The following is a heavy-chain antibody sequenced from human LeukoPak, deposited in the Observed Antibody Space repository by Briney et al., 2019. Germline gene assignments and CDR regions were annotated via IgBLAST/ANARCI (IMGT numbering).Heavy chain of an antibody. CDR1: GGSFSGYY. CDR2: INHSGST. V-gene: IGHV4-34*01. J-gene: IGHJ6*02. D-gene: IGHD3-3*01. Sequence: PSETLSLTCAVYGGSFSGYYWGWIRQPPGKGLEWIGEINHSGSTNYNPSLKSRVTISVDTSKNQFSLKLSSVTAADTAVYYCARGSGHDFWSGYYKRPYYYYYGMDVWGQGTTVTVSS. CDR3: ARGSGHDFWSGYYKRPYYYYYGMDV.